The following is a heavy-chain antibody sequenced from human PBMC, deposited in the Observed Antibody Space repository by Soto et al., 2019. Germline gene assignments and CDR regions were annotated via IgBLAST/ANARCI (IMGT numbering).Heavy chain of an antibody. V-gene: IGHV1-58*01. CDR3: AATPDWGSYDFGGYPS. J-gene: IGHJ4*02. CDR1: GFTFSRSA. CDR2: IVAASGKT. Sequence: GASVKVSCKGSGFTFSRSAVQWVRQARGQGLEWIGWIVAASGKTDYSQIFQERVTITRDMSTSTAYMELSSLSSEDTAVYYCAATPDWGSYDFGGYPSWGQGTLVTVSS. D-gene: IGHD3-22*01.